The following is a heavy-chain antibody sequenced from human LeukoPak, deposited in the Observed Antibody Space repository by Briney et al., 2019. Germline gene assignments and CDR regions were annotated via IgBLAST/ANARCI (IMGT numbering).Heavy chain of an antibody. CDR2: IYSGGST. V-gene: IGHV3-53*01. Sequence: QPGGSLRLSCAASGFTFSSYAMSWVRQAPAKGMEWVSVIYSGGSTYYAYSVKGRFTISRENSKNTLYLQMNSLRAEDTAVYYFAGDADSSGYYYYMDVWGKGTTVTVSS. J-gene: IGHJ6*03. CDR1: GFTFSSYA. CDR3: AGDADSSGYYYYMDV. D-gene: IGHD3-22*01.